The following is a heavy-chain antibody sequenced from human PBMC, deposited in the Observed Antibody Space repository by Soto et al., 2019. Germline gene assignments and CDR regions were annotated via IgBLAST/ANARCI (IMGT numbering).Heavy chain of an antibody. V-gene: IGHV1-18*01. J-gene: IGHJ6*02. Sequence: GASVKVSCKASGYTFTSYGISWVRQAPGQGLEWMGWISAYNGNTNYAQKLQGRVTMTTDTSASTAYMELRSLRSDDTAVYYCARDVEWLQQLGPELFYYYYYGMAVWGQGTTVTVSS. CDR1: GYTFTSYG. CDR2: ISAYNGNT. CDR3: ARDVEWLQQLGPELFYYYYYGMAV. D-gene: IGHD5-12*01.